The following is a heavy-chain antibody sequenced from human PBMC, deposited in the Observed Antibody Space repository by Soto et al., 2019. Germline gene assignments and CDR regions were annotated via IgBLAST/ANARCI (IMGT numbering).Heavy chain of an antibody. CDR2: MYTSGST. V-gene: IGHV4-4*07. J-gene: IGHJ6*02. CDR1: GGSISNYY. CDR3: ARARGYSYEVGYGMDV. D-gene: IGHD5-18*01. Sequence: PSETLSLTCTVSGGSISNYYWTWIRQPAGKGLEWIGRMYTSGSTNYNPSLKSRVTMSVDTSKNQFSLNLRSVTAADTAVYYCARARGYSYEVGYGMDVWGQGTTVTVSS.